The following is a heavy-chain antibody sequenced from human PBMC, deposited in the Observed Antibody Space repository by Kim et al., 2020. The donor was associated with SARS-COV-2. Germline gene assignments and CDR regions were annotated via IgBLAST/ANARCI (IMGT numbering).Heavy chain of an antibody. CDR1: GYRFTSYW. J-gene: IGHJ4*02. D-gene: IGHD6-13*01. Sequence: GESLKISCKGSGYRFTSYWITWVRQMPGKGLEWMGRIDPADSETSYSPSFQGHVTISADKSISTAYLQWSSLKASDSAMYYCASGGGIASSGTLSFDNWAQGTLVTVSS. CDR3: ASGGGIASSGTLSFDN. CDR2: IDPADSET. V-gene: IGHV5-10-1*01.